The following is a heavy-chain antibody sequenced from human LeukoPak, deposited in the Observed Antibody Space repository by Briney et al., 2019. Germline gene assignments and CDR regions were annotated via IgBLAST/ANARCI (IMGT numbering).Heavy chain of an antibody. CDR1: GGSINSGGYY. J-gene: IGHJ4*02. CDR2: ISNSGST. V-gene: IGHV4-31*03. Sequence: SETLSLTCTVSGGSINSGGYYWSWIRQHPGKGLEWIGYISNSGSTYYHPSLRSRLSISVDTSKNQFSLKLSSVTAADTAVYYCARVPEYSNYVGYLGQGTLVIVSS. D-gene: IGHD4-11*01. CDR3: ARVPEYSNYVGY.